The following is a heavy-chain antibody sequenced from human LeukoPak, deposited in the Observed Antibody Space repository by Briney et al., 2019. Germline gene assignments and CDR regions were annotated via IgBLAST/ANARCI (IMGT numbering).Heavy chain of an antibody. CDR1: GFTLGSHD. Sequence: GGSLRLSCTASGFTLGSHDMHWVRQTTGEGLEWVAAIASGFQTFYAGSVKGRFTASGEDAKNSLYLQMNSLRAGDTAVYYCVREARGFHYTYFDYWGQGTLVTVSS. D-gene: IGHD4-11*01. J-gene: IGHJ4*02. CDR3: VREARGFHYTYFDY. CDR2: IASGFQT. V-gene: IGHV3-13*01.